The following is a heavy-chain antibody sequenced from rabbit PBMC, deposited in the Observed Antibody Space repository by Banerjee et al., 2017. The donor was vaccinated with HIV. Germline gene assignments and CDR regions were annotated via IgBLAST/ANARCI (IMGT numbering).Heavy chain of an antibody. CDR3: ARDLAGVIGWNFGL. CDR2: INTSSGNT. CDR1: GFTLSSYW. V-gene: IGHV1S45*01. J-gene: IGHJ3*01. D-gene: IGHD4-1*01. Sequence: QQHLEESGGGLVKPGGTLTLTCKASGFTLSSYWMCWVRQAPGKGLEWIACINTSSGNTVYASWAKGRFTISKTSSTTVTLQMTSLTAADTATYFCARDLAGVIGWNFGLWGQGTLVTVS.